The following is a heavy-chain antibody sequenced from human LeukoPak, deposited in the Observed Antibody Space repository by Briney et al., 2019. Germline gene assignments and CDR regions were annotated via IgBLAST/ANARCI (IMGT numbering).Heavy chain of an antibody. V-gene: IGHV4-4*07. J-gene: IGHJ4*02. Sequence: SETLSLTCTVSGGSFSSYYWSWIRQPAGKGLEWIGRIYSSGSTNYNSSLESRVTISVDESKNRFSLRLRSMTAADTAVYFCARGGGRATLDYWGQGTLVTVSS. CDR3: ARGGGRATLDY. CDR2: IYSSGST. CDR1: GGSFSSYY. D-gene: IGHD3-10*01.